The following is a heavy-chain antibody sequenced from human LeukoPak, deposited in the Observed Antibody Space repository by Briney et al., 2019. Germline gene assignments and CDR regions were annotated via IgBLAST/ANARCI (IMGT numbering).Heavy chain of an antibody. V-gene: IGHV3-74*01. CDR1: GFPFSDYW. CDR2: INSDGSRI. J-gene: IGHJ4*02. D-gene: IGHD3-22*01. Sequence: EKPLRLSCAASGFPFSDYWMRWVRQVPGKGLEWVSRINSDGSRISYADSVRGRFTISRDNARNTVFLQMNSLRVEDTAVYYCATSPVISRDWGQGTLVSVSS. CDR3: ATSPVISRD.